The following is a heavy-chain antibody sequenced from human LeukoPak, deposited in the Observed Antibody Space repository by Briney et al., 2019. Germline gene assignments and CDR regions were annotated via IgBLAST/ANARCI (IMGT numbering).Heavy chain of an antibody. Sequence: PSETLSLTCAVYGGSFSGYYWSWIRQPPGKGLEWIGEINHSGSTNYNLSLKSRVTISVDTSKNQFSLKLSSVTAADTAVYYCARGLVKTTTMVRGYYYYMDVWGKGTTVTVSS. CDR2: INHSGST. CDR1: GGSFSGYY. V-gene: IGHV4-34*01. D-gene: IGHD3-10*01. J-gene: IGHJ6*03. CDR3: ARGLVKTTTMVRGYYYYMDV.